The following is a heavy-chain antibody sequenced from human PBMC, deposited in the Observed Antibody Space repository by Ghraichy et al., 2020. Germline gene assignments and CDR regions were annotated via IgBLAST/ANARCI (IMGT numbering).Heavy chain of an antibody. CDR2: IIPIFGTS. CDR1: GGTFSSQA. Sequence: SVKVSCKVAGGTFSSQAISWVREARGQRLERMGGIIPIFGTSHYTQNFQGRVTITADESTSTAYMELRSLRFEDTALYFCARTLVRGDSYYYTMDVWGQGTTVSVSS. J-gene: IGHJ6*02. V-gene: IGHV1-69*13. CDR3: ARTLVRGDSYYYTMDV. D-gene: IGHD3-10*01.